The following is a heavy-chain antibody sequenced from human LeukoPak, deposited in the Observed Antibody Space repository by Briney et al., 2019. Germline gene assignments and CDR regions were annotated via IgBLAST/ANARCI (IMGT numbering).Heavy chain of an antibody. CDR1: GGTFSRYA. CDR3: ARERDNWNDAAFDI. D-gene: IGHD1-20*01. Sequence: SVKVSCKASGGTFSRYAISWVREAPGQGLEWMGGIIPIFGTANYAQKFQGSVTITADESTSTAYMELSSLRAEDTAVYYCARERDNWNDAAFDIWGQGTMVTVSA. CDR2: IIPIFGTA. J-gene: IGHJ3*02. V-gene: IGHV1-69*01.